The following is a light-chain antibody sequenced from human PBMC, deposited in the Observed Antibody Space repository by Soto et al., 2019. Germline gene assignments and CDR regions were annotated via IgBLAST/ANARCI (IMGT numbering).Light chain of an antibody. CDR2: AAS. Sequence: AILLTQSPSSLSASVGDRVTITCRATQGVDSSLAWYQQKPGKAPKLLIYAASSLQSGVPSRFSGSGSGTDFTLTISSLQPEDVATYYCQKYNSAPWTFGQGTKVDIK. CDR1: QGVDSS. J-gene: IGKJ1*01. V-gene: IGKV1-13*02. CDR3: QKYNSAPWT.